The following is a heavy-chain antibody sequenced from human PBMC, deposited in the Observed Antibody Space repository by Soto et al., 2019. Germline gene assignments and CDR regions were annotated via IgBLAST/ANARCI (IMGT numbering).Heavy chain of an antibody. J-gene: IGHJ6*03. Sequence: SETLSLTCTVSGGSISSYYWSWIRQPPGKGLEWIGYIYYSGSTNYNPSLKSRVTISVDTSKNQFSLKLSSVTAADTAVYYCARTGGFWSGYGPVYYYYMDVWGKGTTVTVSS. CDR2: IYYSGST. V-gene: IGHV4-59*08. CDR3: ARTGGFWSGYGPVYYYYMDV. CDR1: GGSISSYY. D-gene: IGHD3-3*01.